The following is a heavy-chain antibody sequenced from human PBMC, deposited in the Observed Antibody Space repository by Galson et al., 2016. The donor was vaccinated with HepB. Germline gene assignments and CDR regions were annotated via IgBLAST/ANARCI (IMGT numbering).Heavy chain of an antibody. CDR2: IYQNAHT. V-gene: IGHV4-31*01. CDR3: ARGLSSTRGHWFDP. CDR1: GASITSGGYY. D-gene: IGHD5/OR15-5a*01. Sequence: TLSLTCTVSGASITSGGYYWNCIRQLPGKGLEWIGHIYQNAHTTHNPSLKSPVTISVGTSKSQFSLKATSLTAADTAVYYCARGLSSTRGHWFDPWGQGTQVTVSS. J-gene: IGHJ5*02.